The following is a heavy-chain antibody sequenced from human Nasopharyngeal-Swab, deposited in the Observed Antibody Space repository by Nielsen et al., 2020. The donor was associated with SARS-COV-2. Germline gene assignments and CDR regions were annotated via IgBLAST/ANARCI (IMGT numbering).Heavy chain of an antibody. J-gene: IGHJ6*02. D-gene: IGHD2-15*01. Sequence: SLKISCAASGFSFDDYAMHWVRQPPGKGLEWVSRISWNSGNKHYADSVKGRFTISRDNDRNSLSLQMINLRAEDTAVYYCVRLKLPGYAMDVWGQGTTVTVSS. CDR1: GFSFDDYA. CDR3: VRLKLPGYAMDV. V-gene: IGHV3-9*01. CDR2: ISWNSGNK.